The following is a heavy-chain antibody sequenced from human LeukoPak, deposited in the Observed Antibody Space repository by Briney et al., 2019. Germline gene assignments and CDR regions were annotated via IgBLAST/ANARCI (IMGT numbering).Heavy chain of an antibody. CDR2: IYPGDSET. CDR1: GYSFTNYW. V-gene: IGHV5-51*01. D-gene: IGHD6-19*01. Sequence: GESLKISCKGSGYSFTNYWIGWVRQMPGKGPEYMGIIYPGDSETRYSPSFQGQVTISADKSISTAYLQWSSLKASDTAIYYCARLAGGSSGWYFDYWGQGTLVTVSS. J-gene: IGHJ4*02. CDR3: ARLAGGSSGWYFDY.